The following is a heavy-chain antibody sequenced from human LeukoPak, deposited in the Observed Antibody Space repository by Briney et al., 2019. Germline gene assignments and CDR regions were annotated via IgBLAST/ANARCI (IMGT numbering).Heavy chain of an antibody. CDR3: ARIGYSSSSFDY. V-gene: IGHV3-7*01. D-gene: IGHD6-13*01. J-gene: IGHJ4*02. CDR2: IKEDGSET. CDR1: GFTFKKYW. Sequence: GESLRLSCAASGFTFKKYWMNWVRQVPGKGLECLANIKEDGSETYYADSVKGRFTISRDNPKNLLFLQINSLRAEDTAVYYCARIGYSSSSFDYWGQGTLVTVSS.